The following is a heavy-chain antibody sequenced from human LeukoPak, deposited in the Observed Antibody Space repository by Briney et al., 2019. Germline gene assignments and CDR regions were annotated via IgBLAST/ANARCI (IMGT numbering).Heavy chain of an antibody. CDR3: AKDYSGSYYVLDY. V-gene: IGHV3-33*06. CDR2: IWYDGSNK. D-gene: IGHD1-26*01. J-gene: IGHJ4*02. CDR1: GFTFSSYG. Sequence: GGSLRLSCAAYGFTFSSYGMHWVRQAPGKGLEWVAVIWYDGSNKYYAESVKGRFTISRDNSKNTLYLQMNSLRAEDTAVYYCAKDYSGSYYVLDYWGQGTLVTVSS.